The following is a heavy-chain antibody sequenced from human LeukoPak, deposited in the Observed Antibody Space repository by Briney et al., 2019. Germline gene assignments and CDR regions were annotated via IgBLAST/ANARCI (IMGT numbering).Heavy chain of an antibody. CDR1: GYSISSGYY. V-gene: IGHV4-38-2*02. Sequence: SETLSLTCTVSGYSISSGYYWGWIRQPPGKGLEWIGSIYHSGSTYYNPSLKSRVTISVDTSKNQFSLKLSSVTAADTAVYYCARGDCSSTICYSPMDVWGKGTTVTVSS. CDR2: IYHSGST. CDR3: ARGDCSSTICYSPMDV. J-gene: IGHJ6*03. D-gene: IGHD2-2*01.